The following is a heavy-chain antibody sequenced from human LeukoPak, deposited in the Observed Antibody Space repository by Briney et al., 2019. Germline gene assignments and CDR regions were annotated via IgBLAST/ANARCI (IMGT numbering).Heavy chain of an antibody. J-gene: IGHJ4*02. CDR1: GFNFNCYF. CDR2: ITASGTAM. V-gene: IGHV3-48*02. Sequence: GSLRLPCAGSGFNFNCYFLNLVRQAPGEGPEWVSHITASGTAMFYADSVKGRFTISRDNAKNSLYLQMNSLRDEDTAVYYCASSGSYRFDYWGQGTLVTVSS. CDR3: ASSGSYRFDY. D-gene: IGHD1-26*01.